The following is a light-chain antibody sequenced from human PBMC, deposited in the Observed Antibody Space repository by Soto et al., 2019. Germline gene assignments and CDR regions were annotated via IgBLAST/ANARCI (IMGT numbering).Light chain of an antibody. J-gene: IGLJ1*01. V-gene: IGLV1-44*01. Sequence: QSVMTQPPSASGTPGQRVTISCSGSTSNIGSSAVNWYQQLPGTAPKLLIYANDQRPSGVPARFSGSQSGTSASLAISGLQSEDEADYYCAAWDGSLNRYVFAAGTKVTVL. CDR2: AND. CDR1: TSNIGSSA. CDR3: AAWDGSLNRYV.